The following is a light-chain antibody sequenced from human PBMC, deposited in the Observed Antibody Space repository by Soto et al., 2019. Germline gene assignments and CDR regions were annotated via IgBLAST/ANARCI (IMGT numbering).Light chain of an antibody. Sequence: EIVLTQSPVTLSLSPGDRASLSCRASQSITTYLAGYKHKPGQSPRLLIYDASTRAPGTPARFSGIGYGRDFDLTISGLGREDCGFYYGQHRINWPLTVGGGNKVQIK. CDR2: DAS. V-gene: IGKV3-11*02. CDR1: QSITTY. CDR3: QHRINWPLT. J-gene: IGKJ4*01.